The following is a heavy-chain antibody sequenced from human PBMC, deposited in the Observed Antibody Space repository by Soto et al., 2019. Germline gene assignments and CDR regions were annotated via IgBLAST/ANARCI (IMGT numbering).Heavy chain of an antibody. CDR1: GYSFTSYW. J-gene: IGHJ4*02. V-gene: IGHV5-10-1*01. D-gene: IGHD4-17*01. CDR2: IDPSDSYT. Sequence: PGESLKISCKGSGYSFTSYWISWVRQMPGKGLEWMGRIDPSDSYTNYSPSFQGHVTISADKSISTAYLQWSSLKASDTAMYYCATLLDYGDYGYYFDYWGQGTLVTVSS. CDR3: ATLLDYGDYGYYFDY.